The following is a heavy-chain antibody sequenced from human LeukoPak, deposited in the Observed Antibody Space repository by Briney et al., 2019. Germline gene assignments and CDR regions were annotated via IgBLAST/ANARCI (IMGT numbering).Heavy chain of an antibody. J-gene: IGHJ6*02. CDR2: INAGNGNT. D-gene: IGHD2-15*01. Sequence: ASVKVSCKASGYTFTSYAMHWVRQAPGQRLEWMGWINAGNGNTKYSQKFQGRVTITRDTSASTAYMELSSLRSGDTAVYYCARAQYCSGGSCYSKGWNYYYYGMDVWGQGTTVTVSS. V-gene: IGHV1-3*01. CDR1: GYTFTSYA. CDR3: ARAQYCSGGSCYSKGWNYYYYGMDV.